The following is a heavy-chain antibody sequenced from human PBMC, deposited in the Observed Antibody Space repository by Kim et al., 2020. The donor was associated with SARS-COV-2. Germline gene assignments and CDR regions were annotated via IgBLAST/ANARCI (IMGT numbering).Heavy chain of an antibody. CDR2: ISYDGSNK. CDR1: GFTFSSYG. J-gene: IGHJ3*01. V-gene: IGHV3-30*18. Sequence: GGSLRLSCAASGFTFSSYGMHWVRQAPGKGLEWVAVISYDGSNKYYADSVKGRFTISRDNSKNTLYLQMNSLRAEDTAVYYCAKDLGIEAASTWGQGTMVPVSS. CDR3: AKDLGIEAAST. D-gene: IGHD7-27*01.